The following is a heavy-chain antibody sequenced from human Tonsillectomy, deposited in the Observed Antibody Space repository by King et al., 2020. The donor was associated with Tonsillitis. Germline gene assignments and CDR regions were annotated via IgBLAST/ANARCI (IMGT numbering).Heavy chain of an antibody. CDR2: LSSSSSYL. J-gene: IGHJ5*02. V-gene: IGHV3-21*01. CDR3: ARDGTERSGNWFDP. D-gene: IGHD1-1*01. CDR1: GFTFSSYS. Sequence: VQLVESGGGLVKPGGSLRLSCAASGFTFSSYSMNWVRQAPGKGLEWVSSLSSSSSYLYYADSVKGRFTISRDNAKNSLYLQMNSLRAEDTAVYYCARDGTERSGNWFDPWGQGTLVTVSS.